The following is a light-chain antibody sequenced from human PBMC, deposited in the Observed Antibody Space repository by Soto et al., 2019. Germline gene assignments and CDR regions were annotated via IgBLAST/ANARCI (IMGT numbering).Light chain of an antibody. Sequence: SPASVSVSPGERVTLSCRASQNIGSNLAWYQQKFGQAPRLLIYGASTRVTGIPARISGSGSGTDFTLTISSLQAEDVAVYYCQQYYTTPLTFGGGTKVDIK. CDR3: QQYYTTPLT. V-gene: IGKV3-15*01. CDR1: QNIGSN. CDR2: GAS. J-gene: IGKJ4*01.